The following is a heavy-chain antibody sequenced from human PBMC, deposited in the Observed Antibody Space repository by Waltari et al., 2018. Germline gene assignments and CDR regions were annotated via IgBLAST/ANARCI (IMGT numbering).Heavy chain of an antibody. D-gene: IGHD4-17*01. V-gene: IGHV4-38-2*01. CDR3: ARHYGDYVAPYFDY. Sequence: QVQLQESGPGLVKPSETLSLTCAVSGYSISSGYYWGWIRQPPGKGLEWIGSIYHSGSTYYTRSLKSRVTISVDTSKNQFSLKLSSVTAADTAVYYCARHYGDYVAPYFDYWGQGTLVTVSS. J-gene: IGHJ4*02. CDR2: IYHSGST. CDR1: GYSISSGYY.